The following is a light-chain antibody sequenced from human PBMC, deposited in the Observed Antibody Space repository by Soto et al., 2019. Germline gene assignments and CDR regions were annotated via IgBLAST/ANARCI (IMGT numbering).Light chain of an antibody. V-gene: IGKV1-5*01. J-gene: IGKJ1*01. Sequence: QMTQSPSALSASAGARVNITCRASQGISNWLAWYQQTPGKAPKLLIYDASTLESGVPSRFSGSGSGTEFTLTISSLLPDDVATYYCQQFRGTVGQGTKVDIK. CDR2: DAS. CDR3: QQFRGT. CDR1: QGISNW.